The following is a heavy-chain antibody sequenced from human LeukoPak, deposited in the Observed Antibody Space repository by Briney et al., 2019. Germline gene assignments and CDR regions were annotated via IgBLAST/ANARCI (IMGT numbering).Heavy chain of an antibody. D-gene: IGHD4-17*01. J-gene: IGHJ5*02. V-gene: IGHV1-46*01. CDR2: INPSGGST. CDR3: ARDPGPTTVTTDA. CDR1: GYTFTIYY. Sequence: GASVNVSCKASGYTFTIYYMHWVRQAPGQGLGWVGIINPSGGSTSYSQKFQGRVTMTRDTSTSTVYMELSSLRSEDTAVYYCARDPGPTTVTTDAWGQGTLVTVSS.